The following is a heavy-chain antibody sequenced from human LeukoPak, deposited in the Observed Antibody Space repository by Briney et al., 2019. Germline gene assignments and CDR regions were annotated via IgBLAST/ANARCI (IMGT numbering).Heavy chain of an antibody. CDR3: ARGRIGGYCSSTSCYTGYYFDY. CDR1: GFTFSSYS. CDR2: ISSSSSYI. Sequence: GGSLRLSCAASGFTFSSYSMNWVRQAPGKGLEWVSTISSSSSYIYYADSVKGRFTISRDNAKNSLYLQMNSLRAEDTAVYYCARGRIGGYCSSTSCYTGYYFDYWGQGTLVTVSS. J-gene: IGHJ4*02. D-gene: IGHD2-2*02. V-gene: IGHV3-21*01.